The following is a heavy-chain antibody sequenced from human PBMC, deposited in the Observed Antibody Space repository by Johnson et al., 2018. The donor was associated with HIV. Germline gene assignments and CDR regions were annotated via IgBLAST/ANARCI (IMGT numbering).Heavy chain of an antibody. CDR3: AKDRLRIAPHAFDI. CDR1: GFTFDDYS. CDR2: ISRNSGSI. J-gene: IGHJ3*02. V-gene: IGHV3-9*01. D-gene: IGHD6-13*01. Sequence: VQLVESGGGLVQPGSSLRLSCAASGFTFDDYSMHWVRQAPGKGLEWVSGISRNSGSIGYADSVKGRFTISRDNAKNSLYLQMNSLRAEDTALYYCAKDRLRIAPHAFDIWGQGTMVTVSS.